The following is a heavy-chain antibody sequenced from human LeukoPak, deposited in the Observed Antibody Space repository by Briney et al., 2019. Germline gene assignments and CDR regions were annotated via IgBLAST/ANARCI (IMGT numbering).Heavy chain of an antibody. CDR2: IGTAGDT. CDR3: AKGTVIDY. V-gene: IGHV3-13*01. CDR1: GFTFSSYD. D-gene: IGHD3/OR15-3a*01. Sequence: PGGSLRLSCAASGFTFSSYDMHWVRQATGKGLEWVSAIGTAGDTYYPGSVKGRFTIYRDNSKNTLYLQMNSLRAEDTAQYYCAKGTVIDYWGQGTLVTVSS. J-gene: IGHJ4*02.